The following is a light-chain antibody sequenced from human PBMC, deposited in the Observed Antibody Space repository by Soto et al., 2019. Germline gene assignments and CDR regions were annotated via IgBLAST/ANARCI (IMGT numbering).Light chain of an antibody. J-gene: IGLJ3*02. Sequence: QSALTQPASVSGSPGQSITISCTGTRSDVGGYNFVSWYQQHPGKAPRLIIYEVRSRPSGVSYRFSGSKSGNTASLTISGLQAEDEADYYCSSYTLRNTLVLFGGGTKLTVL. CDR3: SSYTLRNTLVL. V-gene: IGLV2-14*01. CDR1: RSDVGGYNF. CDR2: EVR.